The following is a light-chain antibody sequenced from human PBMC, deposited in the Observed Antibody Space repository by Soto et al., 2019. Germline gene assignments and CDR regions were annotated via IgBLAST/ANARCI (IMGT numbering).Light chain of an antibody. V-gene: IGKV1-39*01. CDR2: AAS. CDR3: QQNYNIPYT. CDR1: QTISSY. Sequence: DIQMTQSPSSLSASVGDRVTITCRASQTISSYLNWYQFRPGKAPRVLIYAASSLQSGVPSRFSGSGSGTEFTPTNSSPPTEDFWTYYCQQNYNIPYTFGRGTMVEIK. J-gene: IGKJ2*01.